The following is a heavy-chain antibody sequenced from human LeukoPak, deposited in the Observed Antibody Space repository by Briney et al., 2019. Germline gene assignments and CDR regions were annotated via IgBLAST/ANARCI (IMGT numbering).Heavy chain of an antibody. CDR1: GFTVSSNY. D-gene: IGHD2-15*01. J-gene: IGHJ6*02. Sequence: GGSLRLSCAASGFTVSSNYMSWVRQAPGKGLEWVSVIYSGGSTYSADSVKGRFTISRDNAKNTLYLQMNSLRAEDTAVYYCARGVGYCSGGSCYSSYGMDVWGQGTTVTVSS. V-gene: IGHV3-53*01. CDR3: ARGVGYCSGGSCYSSYGMDV. CDR2: IYSGGST.